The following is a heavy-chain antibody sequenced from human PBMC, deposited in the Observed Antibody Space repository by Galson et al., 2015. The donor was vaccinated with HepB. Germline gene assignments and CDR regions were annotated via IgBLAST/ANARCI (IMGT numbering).Heavy chain of an antibody. J-gene: IGHJ6*02. D-gene: IGHD6-19*01. V-gene: IGHV3-11*06. Sequence: SLRLSCAASGFTFSDYYMSWIRQAPGKGLEWVSYISSSSSYTNYADSVKGRFTISRDNAKNSLYLQMNSLRAEDTAVYYCARDARAAVAVPKYRYYYYGMDVWGQGTTVTVSS. CDR1: GFTFSDYY. CDR2: ISSSSSYT. CDR3: ARDARAAVAVPKYRYYYYGMDV.